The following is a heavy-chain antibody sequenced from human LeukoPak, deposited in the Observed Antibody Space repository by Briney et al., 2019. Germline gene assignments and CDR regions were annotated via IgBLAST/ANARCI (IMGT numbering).Heavy chain of an antibody. D-gene: IGHD3-3*01. J-gene: IGHJ6*03. CDR1: GGSFSGYY. Sequence: SETLSLTCAVYGGSFSGYYWSWIRQPPGKGLEWIGGINHSGSTNYNPSLKSRVTISVDTSKNQFSLKLSSVTAADTAVYYCARGTIRKTYYDFWSGLEYYYYYYMDVWGKGTTVTVSS. V-gene: IGHV4-34*01. CDR2: INHSGST. CDR3: ARGTIRKTYYDFWSGLEYYYYYYMDV.